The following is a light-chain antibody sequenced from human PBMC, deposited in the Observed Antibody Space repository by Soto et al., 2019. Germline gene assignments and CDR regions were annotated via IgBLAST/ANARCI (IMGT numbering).Light chain of an antibody. Sequence: DIQMTQSPSSLSASVGDRVTITCRASESISRHLNWYQQKPGKAPKLLIYAASSLQNGVPSRFSGSGSGTDFTLTISNMQPEDFATYYCQQSYSTLSITFGQGTLLEIK. V-gene: IGKV1-39*01. CDR1: ESISRH. CDR2: AAS. CDR3: QQSYSTLSIT. J-gene: IGKJ5*01.